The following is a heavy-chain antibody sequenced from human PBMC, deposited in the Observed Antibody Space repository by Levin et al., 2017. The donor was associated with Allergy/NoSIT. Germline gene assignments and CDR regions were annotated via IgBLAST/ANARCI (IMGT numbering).Heavy chain of an antibody. J-gene: IGHJ5*02. Sequence: PGGSLRLSCTVSGGSINNYYWSWIRQPPGKGLEWIGYIYYSGSTNYNPSLKSRVTISVDTSKNQFSLKLSSVTAADTAVYYCARDPEYSSYRGWFDPWGQGTLVTVSS. V-gene: IGHV4-59*01. CDR3: ARDPEYSSYRGWFDP. CDR1: GGSINNYY. D-gene: IGHD6-6*01. CDR2: IYYSGST.